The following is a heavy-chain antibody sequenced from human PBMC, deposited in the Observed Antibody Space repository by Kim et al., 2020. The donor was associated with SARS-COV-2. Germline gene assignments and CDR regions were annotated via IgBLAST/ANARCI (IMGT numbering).Heavy chain of an antibody. D-gene: IGHD5-18*01. CDR2: IDPSDSYT. V-gene: IGHV5-10-1*01. J-gene: IGHJ4*02. Sequence: GESLKISCKGSGYSFTSYWISWVRQMPGKGLEWMGRIDPSDSYTNYSPSFQGHVTISADKSISTAYLQWSSLKASDTAMYYCARRGSDTAIDIDYWGRGTLVTVSS. CDR3: ARRGSDTAIDIDY. CDR1: GYSFTSYW.